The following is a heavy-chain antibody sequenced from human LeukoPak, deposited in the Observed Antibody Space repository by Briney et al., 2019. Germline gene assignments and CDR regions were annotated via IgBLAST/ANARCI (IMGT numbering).Heavy chain of an antibody. CDR1: GFTFSSYA. J-gene: IGHJ6*03. CDR3: AAYGSGHYYYMDV. Sequence: PGGSLRLSCAASGFTFSSYAMSWVRQAPGKGLEWVSAISGSGGSTYYADSVKGRFTISRDNSKNTLYLQMNSLRAEDTAKYYCAAYGSGHYYYMDVWGKGTTVIISS. V-gene: IGHV3-23*01. D-gene: IGHD3-10*01. CDR2: ISGSGGST.